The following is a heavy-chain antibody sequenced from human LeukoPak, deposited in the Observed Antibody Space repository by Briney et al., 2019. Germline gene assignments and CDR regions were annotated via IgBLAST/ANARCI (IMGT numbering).Heavy chain of an antibody. CDR3: ARAAIVVVPALGVHYYYMDV. V-gene: IGHV1-8*03. CDR2: MNPNSGNT. CDR1: GYTFTSYD. D-gene: IGHD2-2*01. Sequence: ASVKVSCKASGYTFTSYDINWVRQATGQGPEWMGWMNPNSGNTGYAQKFQGRVTITRNTSISTAYMELSSLRSEDTAVYYCARAAIVVVPALGVHYYYMDVWGKGTTVTVSS. J-gene: IGHJ6*03.